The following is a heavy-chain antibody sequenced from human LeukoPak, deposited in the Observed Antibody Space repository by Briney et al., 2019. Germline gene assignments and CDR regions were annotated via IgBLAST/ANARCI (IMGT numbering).Heavy chain of an antibody. Sequence: SETLSLTCTVSGGSISSYYWSWIRQPPGKGLEWIGYNYYSRSTNYNPSLKSRVTISVDTSKNQFSLKLSSVTAADTAVYYCARAILRRYYDSSGYYYGPYYYYGMDVWGQGTTATVSS. CDR1: GGSISSYY. V-gene: IGHV4-59*01. J-gene: IGHJ6*02. CDR3: ARAILRRYYDSSGYYYGPYYYYGMDV. D-gene: IGHD3-22*01. CDR2: NYYSRST.